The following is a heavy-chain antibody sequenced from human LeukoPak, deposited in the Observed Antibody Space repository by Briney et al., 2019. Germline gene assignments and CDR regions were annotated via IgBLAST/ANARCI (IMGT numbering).Heavy chain of an antibody. J-gene: IGHJ4*02. CDR3: ARGPRKTKPVTVVVPAAYDY. CDR1: GGSFSGYY. V-gene: IGHV4-34*01. Sequence: PSETLSLTCAVYGGSFSGYYWSWIRQPPGKGLEWIGEINHSGSTNYNPSLKSRVTISVDTSKNQFSLKLSSVTAADTAVYYCARGPRKTKPVTVVVPAAYDYWGQGTLVTVSS. CDR2: INHSGST. D-gene: IGHD2-2*01.